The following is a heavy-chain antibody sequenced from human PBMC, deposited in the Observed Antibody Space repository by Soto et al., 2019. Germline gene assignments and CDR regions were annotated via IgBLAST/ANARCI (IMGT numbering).Heavy chain of an antibody. CDR3: ARGEYYDILTDYYKAWFDP. Sequence: ASVKVSCKVSGYTFTGYYMHWVRQAPGQGLDWMGWINPNSGGTNYAQKFQGWVTMTRDTSISTAYMELSRLRSDDTAVYYCARGEYYDILTDYYKAWFDPWGQGTLVTVSS. V-gene: IGHV1-2*04. J-gene: IGHJ5*02. CDR1: GYTFTGYY. D-gene: IGHD3-9*01. CDR2: INPNSGGT.